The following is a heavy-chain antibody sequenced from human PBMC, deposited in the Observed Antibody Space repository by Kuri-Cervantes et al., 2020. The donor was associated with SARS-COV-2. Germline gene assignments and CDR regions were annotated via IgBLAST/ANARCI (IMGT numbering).Heavy chain of an antibody. D-gene: IGHD3-3*01. CDR3: ARCGMVRFLYY. CDR1: GGSISSSSYY. Sequence: SETLSLTCTVSGGSISSSSYYWGWIRQPPGKGLEWIGSIYYSGSTYYNPSLKSRVTISVDTSKNQFSLKLSSVTAADTAVYYCARCGMVRFLYYWGQGTLVTVSS. CDR2: IYYSGST. J-gene: IGHJ4*02. V-gene: IGHV4-39*01.